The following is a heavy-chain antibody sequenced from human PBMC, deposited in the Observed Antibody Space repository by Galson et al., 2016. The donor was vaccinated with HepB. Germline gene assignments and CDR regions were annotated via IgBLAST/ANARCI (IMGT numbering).Heavy chain of an antibody. CDR2: IKEDGSET. CDR1: GFSLSTYW. CDR3: LGFGY. Sequence: SLRLSCAASGFSLSTYWVAWVRQAPGKGLEWVANIKEDGSETFYADSVKGRFSISRDNAKNSVYLQMNSLRAEDTAVYYCLGFGYWGRGTQVTVSS. D-gene: IGHD3-10*01. V-gene: IGHV3-7*01. J-gene: IGHJ4*02.